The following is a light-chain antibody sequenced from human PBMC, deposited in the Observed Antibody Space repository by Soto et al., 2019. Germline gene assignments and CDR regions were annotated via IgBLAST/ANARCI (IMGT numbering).Light chain of an antibody. CDR2: GAS. CDR3: QQYHNWFT. Sequence: EIVMTQSRATLSVSPGERATLSCRASQSVSSSLAWYQQKPGQAPSLLIYGASTRATGIPARFSGSGSGTDFTLTISSLQSEDFAVYYCQQYHNWFTFGQGTKLEIK. J-gene: IGKJ2*01. CDR1: QSVSSS. V-gene: IGKV3-15*01.